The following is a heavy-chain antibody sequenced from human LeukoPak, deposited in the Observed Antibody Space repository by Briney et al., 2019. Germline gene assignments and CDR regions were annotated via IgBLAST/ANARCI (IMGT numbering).Heavy chain of an antibody. CDR1: GFTFSSYG. Sequence: PGRSLRLSCAASGFTFSSYGMHWVRQAPGKGLEWVADIWYDGSNKYYADSVKGRFTISRDNSKNTLYLQMNSLRAEDTAVYYCAGSGIAVAATDYYHGMDVWGQGTTVTVSS. CDR3: AGSGIAVAATDYYHGMDV. J-gene: IGHJ6*02. D-gene: IGHD6-19*01. CDR2: IWYDGSNK. V-gene: IGHV3-33*01.